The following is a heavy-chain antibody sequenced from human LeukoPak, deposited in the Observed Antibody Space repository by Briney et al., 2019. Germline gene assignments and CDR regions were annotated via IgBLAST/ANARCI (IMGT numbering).Heavy chain of an antibody. D-gene: IGHD6-13*01. CDR2: IYYSGTT. V-gene: IGHV4-59*01. Sequence: SETLSLTCTVSGGSISSYYWSWIRQPPGKGLEWIGYIYYSGTTKYNPSLKRRVTISVDTSKNHFYLKQSSVTAAETAVYYCARGVYISAAQYAYWGQGTLVTVSS. CDR3: ARGVYISAAQYAY. CDR1: GGSISSYY. J-gene: IGHJ4*02.